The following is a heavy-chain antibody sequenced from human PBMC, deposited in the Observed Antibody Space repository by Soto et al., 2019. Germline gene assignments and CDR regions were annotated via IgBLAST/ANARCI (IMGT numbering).Heavy chain of an antibody. Sequence: QVQLVESGGGVVQPGRSLRLSCAASGFTFSSYGMHWVRQAPGKGLEWVAVIWYDGSNKYYADSVKGRFTISRDNSKNPLYLQMNMLRAEDTAVYYCARDPGPYSGYDYGAFDIWGQGTMVTVSS. CDR2: IWYDGSNK. CDR3: ARDPGPYSGYDYGAFDI. J-gene: IGHJ3*02. V-gene: IGHV3-33*01. D-gene: IGHD5-12*01. CDR1: GFTFSSYG.